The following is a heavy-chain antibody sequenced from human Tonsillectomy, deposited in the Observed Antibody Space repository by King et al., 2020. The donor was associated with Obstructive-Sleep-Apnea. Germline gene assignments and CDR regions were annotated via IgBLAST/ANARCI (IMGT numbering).Heavy chain of an antibody. CDR1: GFTFSSYW. Sequence: VQLVESGGGLVQPGGSLRLSCAASGFTFSSYWMHLVRQAPGKGLVWVSRINSDGSITSYADSVRGRFTISRHNAKNTLYLQMNSLRAEDTAVCYCARGSGGGYVGVYWGQGTLVTVSS. CDR2: INSDGSIT. V-gene: IGHV3-74*01. D-gene: IGHD1-26*01. J-gene: IGHJ4*02. CDR3: ARGSGGGYVGVY.